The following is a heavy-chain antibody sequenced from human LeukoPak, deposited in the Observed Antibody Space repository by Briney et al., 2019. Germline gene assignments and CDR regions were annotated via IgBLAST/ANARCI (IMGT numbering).Heavy chain of an antibody. Sequence: ASVKVSCKASGYTFTGYYMHWVRQAPGQGLEWMGWINPNSGGTNSAQKFQGRVTMTRDTSISTAYMELSRLRSDDTAVYYCARDDYCSGSYYYYYMDVWGKGTTVTVSS. CDR3: ARDDYCSGSYYYYYMDV. J-gene: IGHJ6*03. CDR1: GYTFTGYY. D-gene: IGHD3-10*01. CDR2: INPNSGGT. V-gene: IGHV1-2*02.